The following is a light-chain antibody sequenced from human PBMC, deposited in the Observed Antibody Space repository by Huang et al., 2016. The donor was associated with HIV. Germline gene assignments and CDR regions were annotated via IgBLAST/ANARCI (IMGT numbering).Light chain of an antibody. V-gene: IGKV1-39*01. Sequence: DIQMTQSPSSLSASVGDRVTITCRASQSISSYLNWYQQKPGKAPKPLIYAASSLQSGVPSRFSGSGSGTDFTLTISSLQPEDFATYYCQQSYSTPPVFGQGTKVEIK. CDR2: AAS. CDR1: QSISSY. CDR3: QQSYSTPPV. J-gene: IGKJ1*01.